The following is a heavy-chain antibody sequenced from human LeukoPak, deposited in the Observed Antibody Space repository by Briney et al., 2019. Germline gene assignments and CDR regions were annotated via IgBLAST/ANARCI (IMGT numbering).Heavy chain of an antibody. D-gene: IGHD1-26*01. J-gene: IGHJ3*02. CDR1: GGSFSGYY. CDR2: INHSGST. Sequence: SETLSLTCAVYGGSFSGYYWSWIRQPPGKGLEWIGEINHSGSTNYNPSLKSRVTISVDTSKNQFSLKLSSVTAADTAVYYCARDEWELHAFDIWGQGTTVTVSS. V-gene: IGHV4-34*01. CDR3: ARDEWELHAFDI.